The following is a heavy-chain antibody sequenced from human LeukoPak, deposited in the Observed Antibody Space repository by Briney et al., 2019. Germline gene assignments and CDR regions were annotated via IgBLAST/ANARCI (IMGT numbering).Heavy chain of an antibody. V-gene: IGHV4-31*03. D-gene: IGHD6-13*01. J-gene: IGHJ2*01. CDR3: ARHRVAAAGTNWYFDL. CDR2: VYYSGST. Sequence: SSETLSLTCTVSGGSISSGGYYWSWLRQHPGKGLEWIGYVYYSGSTYYNPSLNSRVTISVHTSNNQFSLKLSSVTAADTAVYYCARHRVAAAGTNWYFDLWGRGTLVTVSS. CDR1: GGSISSGGYY.